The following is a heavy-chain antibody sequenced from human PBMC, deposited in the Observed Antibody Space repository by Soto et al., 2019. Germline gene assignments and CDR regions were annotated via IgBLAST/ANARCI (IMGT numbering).Heavy chain of an antibody. CDR3: AKGPILGAFDI. CDR1: GFTFSSYG. V-gene: IGHV3-30*18. D-gene: IGHD3-9*01. Sequence: GGSPGLSCAASGFTFSSYGMHWVRQAPGKGLEWVAVISYDGSNKYYADSVKGRFTISRDNSKNTLYLQMNSLRAEDTAVYYGAKGPILGAFDIWGQGRMV. J-gene: IGHJ3*02. CDR2: ISYDGSNK.